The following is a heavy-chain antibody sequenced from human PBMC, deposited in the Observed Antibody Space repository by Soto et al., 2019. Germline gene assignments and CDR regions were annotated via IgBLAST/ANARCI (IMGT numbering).Heavy chain of an antibody. V-gene: IGHV4-31*03. Sequence: SETLSLTCTVSGGSISSGGYYWSWIRQHPGKGLEWIGYIYYSGSTYYNPSLKSRVTISVDTSKNQFSLKLSSVTSADTAVYYCARVRALIVVVPAARGGVFYFDYWGQGTLVTVSS. J-gene: IGHJ4*02. CDR1: GGSISSGGYY. D-gene: IGHD2-2*01. CDR3: ARVRALIVVVPAARGGVFYFDY. CDR2: IYYSGST.